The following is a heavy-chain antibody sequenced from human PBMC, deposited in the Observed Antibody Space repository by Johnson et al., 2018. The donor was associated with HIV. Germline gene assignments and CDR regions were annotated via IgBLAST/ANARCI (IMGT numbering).Heavy chain of an antibody. D-gene: IGHD3-16*02. J-gene: IGHJ3*02. CDR2: IRYDGSNK. CDR3: AREWGVITFGGVIPRNAFDI. V-gene: IGHV3-30*02. Sequence: QVQLVESGGGVVQPGGSLRLSCAASGFTFSSYGMHWVRQAPGKGLEWVAFIRYDGSNKYYADSVKGRFTISRDNSKNTLYLQMNSLRVEDTAVYYCAREWGVITFGGVIPRNAFDIWGQGTMVTVSS. CDR1: GFTFSSYG.